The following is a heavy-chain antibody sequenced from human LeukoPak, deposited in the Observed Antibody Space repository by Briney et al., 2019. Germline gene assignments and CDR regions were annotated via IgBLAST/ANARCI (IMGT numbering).Heavy chain of an antibody. V-gene: IGHV3-7*03. CDR3: AREGDGSFDY. J-gene: IGHJ4*02. Sequence: GGSLRLSCAASGFTFTTYWMSWVRQLPGKGLEWVANINQDGTEKYYVDSVKGRFTISRDNSKNTLYLRMNSLRAEDTAVYYCAREGDGSFDYWGQGTLVTVSS. CDR1: GFTFTTYW. D-gene: IGHD3-10*01. CDR2: INQDGTEK.